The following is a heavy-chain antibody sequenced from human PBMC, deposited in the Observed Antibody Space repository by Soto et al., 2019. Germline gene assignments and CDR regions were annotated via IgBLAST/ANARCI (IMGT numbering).Heavy chain of an antibody. CDR1: GFTVSSNY. CDR2: TYNDGSGGST. V-gene: IGHV3-53*01. Sequence: GGSLRLSCAASGFTVSSNYMSWVRQAPGKGLEWVSVTYNDGSGGSTYYADSVKGRFTISRDNSKNTLYLQMNSLRAEDTAVYYCAKDGRTVPISHFDYWGQGTLVTVSS. D-gene: IGHD1-1*01. CDR3: AKDGRTVPISHFDY. J-gene: IGHJ4*02.